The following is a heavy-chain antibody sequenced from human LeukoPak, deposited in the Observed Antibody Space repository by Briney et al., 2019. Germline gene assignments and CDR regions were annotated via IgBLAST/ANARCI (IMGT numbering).Heavy chain of an antibody. J-gene: IGHJ4*02. CDR3: AREWGPTTIYVY. Sequence: SQTLSLTCAISGDSVSSSSTAWNWIRQSPSRGLEWLGRTYYRSRWYRITINPDTSKNQFSLKLNSVTPEDTAVFYYAREWGPTTIYVYWGQGTLVTVSS. CDR2: TYYRSRWY. V-gene: IGHV6-1*01. CDR1: GDSVSSSSTA. D-gene: IGHD2/OR15-2a*01.